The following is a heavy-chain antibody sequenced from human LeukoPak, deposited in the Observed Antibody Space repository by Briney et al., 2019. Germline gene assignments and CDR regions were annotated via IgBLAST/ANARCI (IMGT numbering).Heavy chain of an antibody. V-gene: IGHV3-7*01. CDR1: GFTFSSYA. CDR2: IKQDGSEK. J-gene: IGHJ5*02. D-gene: IGHD6-13*01. CDR3: ARGPYSSSWEIDWFDP. Sequence: GGSLRLSCAASGFTFSSYAMSWVRQAPGKGLEWVANIKQDGSEKYYVDSVKGRFTISRDNAKNSLYLQMNSLRAEDTAVYYCARGPYSSSWEIDWFDPWGQGTLVTVSS.